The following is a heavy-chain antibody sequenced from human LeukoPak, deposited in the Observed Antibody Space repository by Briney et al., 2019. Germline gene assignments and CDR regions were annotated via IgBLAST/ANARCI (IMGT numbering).Heavy chain of an antibody. CDR1: GFTFSSYW. Sequence: GGSLRLSCAASGFTFSSYWMSWVRQAPGKGLEWVANIKQDGSEKYYVDSVKGRFTISRDNAKNSLYLQMNSLRAEDTALYYCARRAGAYSHPYDYWGQGTLVTVSS. CDR3: ARRAGAYSHPYDY. CDR2: IKQDGSEK. V-gene: IGHV3-7*01. D-gene: IGHD4/OR15-4a*01. J-gene: IGHJ4*02.